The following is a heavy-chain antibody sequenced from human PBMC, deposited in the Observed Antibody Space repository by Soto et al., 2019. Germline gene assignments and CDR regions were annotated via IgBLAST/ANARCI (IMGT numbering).Heavy chain of an antibody. CDR2: INHSGCT. V-gene: IGHV4-34*01. CDR3: ARGGWNYVYYSYCYMDV. CDR1: GGSFSGYY. Sequence: SETLSLTCAVYGGSFSGYYWSWIRQPPGKGLERIGVINHSGCTNYNPSLKSRVTISVDTSKNQFSLKLSSVTAADTAVYFCARGGWNYVYYSYCYMDVWGQGTTVTVSS. J-gene: IGHJ6*03. D-gene: IGHD1-7*01.